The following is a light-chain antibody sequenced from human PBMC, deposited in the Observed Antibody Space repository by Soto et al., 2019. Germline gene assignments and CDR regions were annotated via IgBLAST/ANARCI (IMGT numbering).Light chain of an antibody. CDR2: GAS. J-gene: IGKJ4*01. CDR1: QSVRSNE. Sequence: EIVLTQSPGTLSLSPGERATLSCRASQSVRSNELAWYQQKPGQAPRLLIYGASSRATAIPDRVSGSGSGTDFTLTISRLEPDDFAVYYCQQYGSSPLTFGGGPKVEFK. V-gene: IGKV3-20*01. CDR3: QQYGSSPLT.